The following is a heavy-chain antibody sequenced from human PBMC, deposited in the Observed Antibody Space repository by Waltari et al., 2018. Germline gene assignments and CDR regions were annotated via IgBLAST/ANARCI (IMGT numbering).Heavy chain of an antibody. Sequence: EVQLMESGGGLVKPGGSLRLSCAASGLTFSTYNMNWVRQAPGKGLEWVSSVSSNGAYIHYGDSVKGRCTISRDNAKTSLYLQMNGLRDEDTAVYYCARGGWGFYLDLWGQGALVTVSS. D-gene: IGHD7-27*01. V-gene: IGHV3-21*01. J-gene: IGHJ5*02. CDR2: VSSNGAYI. CDR1: GLTFSTYN. CDR3: ARGGWGFYLDL.